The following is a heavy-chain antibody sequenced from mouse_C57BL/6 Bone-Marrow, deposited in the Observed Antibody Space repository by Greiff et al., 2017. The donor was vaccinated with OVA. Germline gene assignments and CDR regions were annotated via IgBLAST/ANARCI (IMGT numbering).Heavy chain of an antibody. CDR1: GYAFTNYL. Sequence: QVQLQQSGAELVRPGTSVKVSCKASGYAFTNYLIEWVKQRPGPGLEWIGGINPGSGGTNYNEKFKGKATLTADKSSSTAYMQLSSLTSEDSAVYFCARWGLYDYDYWGQGTTLTVSS. CDR3: ARWGLYDYDY. CDR2: INPGSGGT. D-gene: IGHD2-4*01. V-gene: IGHV1-54*01. J-gene: IGHJ2*01.